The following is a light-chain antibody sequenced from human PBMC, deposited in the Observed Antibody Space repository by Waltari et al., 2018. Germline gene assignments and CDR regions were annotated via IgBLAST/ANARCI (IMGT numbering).Light chain of an antibody. CDR3: AAWDDSLPGVI. J-gene: IGLJ7*01. V-gene: IGLV1-47*01. CDR1: SSNIGRNS. CDR2: KTT. Sequence: QSVLTQPPSASGTPGQRVTISCSGTSSNIGRNSVFWYQQFPGTAPQLLIFKTTPRPSGVSDRFSGSKSGTSASLAISGLRSEDEADYYCAAWDDSLPGVIFGGGTQVTVL.